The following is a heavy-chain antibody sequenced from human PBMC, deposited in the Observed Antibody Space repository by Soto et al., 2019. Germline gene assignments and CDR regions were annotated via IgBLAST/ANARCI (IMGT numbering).Heavy chain of an antibody. CDR3: ARAAYGSGSYSHYYYGMDV. Sequence: EASVKVSCKASGGTFSSYAISWVRQAPGQGLEWMGGIIPIFGTANYAQKFQGRVTITADESTSTAYMELSSLRSEDTAVYYCARAAYGSGSYSHYYYGMDVWGQGTTVTVSS. V-gene: IGHV1-69*01. CDR1: GGTFSSYA. CDR2: IIPIFGTA. J-gene: IGHJ6*02. D-gene: IGHD3-10*01.